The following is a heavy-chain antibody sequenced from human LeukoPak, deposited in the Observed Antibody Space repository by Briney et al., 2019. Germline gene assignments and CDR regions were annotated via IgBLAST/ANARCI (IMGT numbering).Heavy chain of an antibody. CDR2: ITGSGDST. D-gene: IGHD1-1*01. V-gene: IGHV3-23*01. CDR1: GFTFSSNA. CDR3: AREIRRSIGYYYGMDV. J-gene: IGHJ6*02. Sequence: GGSLRLSCAASGFTFSSNAMNWVRQAPGKGLEWVSGITGSGDSTYYADSVKGRFTISRDNSKNTLYLQMNSLRAEDTAVYYCAREIRRSIGYYYGMDVWGQGTTVTVSS.